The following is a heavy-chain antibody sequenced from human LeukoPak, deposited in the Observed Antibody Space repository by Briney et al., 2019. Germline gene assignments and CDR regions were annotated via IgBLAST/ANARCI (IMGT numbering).Heavy chain of an antibody. CDR1: GASFSSGDQY. J-gene: IGHJ4*02. Sequence: SETLSLTCTVSGASFSSGDQYWNWIRQSPGKGLEWIGSILPSGRLYNNRSLESRVTISIDTSKNQFSLHLNSVTAADTAAYFCSRGLDSRKLGYWGQGTLVTVSS. CDR3: SRGLDSRKLGY. CDR2: ILPSGRL. D-gene: IGHD3-22*01. V-gene: IGHV4-31*03.